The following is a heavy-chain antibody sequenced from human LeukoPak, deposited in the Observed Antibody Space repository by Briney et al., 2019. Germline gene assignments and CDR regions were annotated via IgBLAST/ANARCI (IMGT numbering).Heavy chain of an antibody. CDR3: ALGGAANY. CDR2: ISWNSGSI. CDR1: GFTFDDYA. J-gene: IGHJ4*02. D-gene: IGHD2-15*01. V-gene: IGHV3-9*01. Sequence: GGSLRPSCAASGFTFDDYAMHWVRQAPGKGLEWVSGISWNSGSIGYADSVKGRFTISRDNAKNSLYLQMNSLRAEDTALYYCALGGAANYWGQGTLVTVSS.